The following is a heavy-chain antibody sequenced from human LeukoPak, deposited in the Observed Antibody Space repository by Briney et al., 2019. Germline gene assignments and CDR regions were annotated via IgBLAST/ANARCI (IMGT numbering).Heavy chain of an antibody. D-gene: IGHD3-22*01. CDR3: ARGGSGYPLDY. V-gene: IGHV4-59*01. J-gene: IGHJ4*02. CDR2: IYYTGVT. CDR1: SGSMSSYY. Sequence: PSETLSLTCAVSSGSMSSYYWSWIRQPPGRGLEWIGYIYYTGVTNYIPSLTRRLTISLDTSMKQFSLNLRSVTAADTAMYYCARGGSGYPLDYWGQGTLVTVSS.